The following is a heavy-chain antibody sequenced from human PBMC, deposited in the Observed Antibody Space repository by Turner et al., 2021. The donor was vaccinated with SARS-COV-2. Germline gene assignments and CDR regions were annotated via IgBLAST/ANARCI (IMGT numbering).Heavy chain of an antibody. Sequence: QVQLVQSGAEVKKPGASVKVSCKASGYTFTHYDINWVRQATGQGLEWMGWMNPNSGNTGYAQKFPGRVTMTRDTSISTAYMELSSLRSEDTAVYYCARLHGHCTSTSCYWDYYFGMDVWGQGTTVTVSS. V-gene: IGHV1-8*01. CDR1: GYTFTHYD. CDR2: MNPNSGNT. CDR3: ARLHGHCTSTSCYWDYYFGMDV. D-gene: IGHD2-2*01. J-gene: IGHJ6*02.